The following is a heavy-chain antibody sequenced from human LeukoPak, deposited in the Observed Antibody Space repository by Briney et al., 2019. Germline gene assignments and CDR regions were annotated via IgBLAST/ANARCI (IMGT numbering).Heavy chain of an antibody. J-gene: IGHJ4*02. Sequence: GGSLRLSCSASEFTFSSYAMHWVRQAPGKGLEYVSAISSNGGSTYYADSVKGRFTISRDNSKNTLYLQMSSLRAEDTAVYYCVKEGGKLWFGELDYWGQGTLVTVSS. CDR2: ISSNGGST. CDR1: EFTFSSYA. D-gene: IGHD3-10*01. CDR3: VKEGGKLWFGELDY. V-gene: IGHV3-64D*06.